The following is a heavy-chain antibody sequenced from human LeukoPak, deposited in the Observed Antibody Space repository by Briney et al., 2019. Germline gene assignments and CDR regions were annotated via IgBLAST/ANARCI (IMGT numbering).Heavy chain of an antibody. CDR1: GFTFSGYS. J-gene: IGHJ6*04. V-gene: IGHV3-74*01. CDR2: VNTDGSSS. D-gene: IGHD3-10*02. CDR3: AELGITMIGGV. Sequence: GSLRLSCAASGFTFSGYSMNWVRQAPGKGLVWVSRVNTDGSSSNYADSVKGRFTISRDNAKNTVYLQMNSLRAEDTAVYYCAELGITMIGGVWGKGTTVTISS.